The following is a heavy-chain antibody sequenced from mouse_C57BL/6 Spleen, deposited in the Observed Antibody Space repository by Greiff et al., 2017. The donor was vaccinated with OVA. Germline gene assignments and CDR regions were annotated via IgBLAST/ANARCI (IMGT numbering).Heavy chain of an antibody. J-gene: IGHJ4*01. V-gene: IGHV1-53*01. CDR3: ARGGLRQGYAMDY. Sequence: QVQLQQPGTELVKPGASVKLSCKASGYTFTSSWMHWVKQRPGQGLEWIGNIKPSNGGTNYNEKFKSKATLTVDKSSSTAYMQLSSLTSEDSAVYYCARGGLRQGYAMDYWGQGTSVTVSS. CDR1: GYTFTSSW. D-gene: IGHD2-4*01. CDR2: IKPSNGGT.